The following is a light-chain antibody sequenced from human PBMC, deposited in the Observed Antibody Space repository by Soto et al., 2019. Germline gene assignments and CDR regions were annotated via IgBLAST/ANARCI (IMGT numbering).Light chain of an antibody. CDR3: QQYNSYSLT. CDR1: QSISSR. V-gene: IGKV1-5*01. Sequence: DIQITQSPSTLSASVGDRVTITCRASQSISSRLAWYQQKPGKAPKILIYDASNLESGVPSRFSASGSGTEFTLTISSLQPDDFATYYCQQYNSYSLTFGGGTKVDIK. J-gene: IGKJ4*01. CDR2: DAS.